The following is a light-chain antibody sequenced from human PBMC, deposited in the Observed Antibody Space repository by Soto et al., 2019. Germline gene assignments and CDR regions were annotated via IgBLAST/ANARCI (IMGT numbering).Light chain of an antibody. CDR2: EVN. CDR3: SSYAGINNLGV. J-gene: IGLJ1*01. Sequence: QSALTQPPSASGSPGQSVTISCTGTSSDVGGYKYVSWYQQHPGKAPKLMIVEVNKRPSGVTDRFSGSKSGNTASLTVSGLQAEDEADYYCSSYAGINNLGVFGTGTKVTVL. CDR1: SSDVGGYKY. V-gene: IGLV2-8*01.